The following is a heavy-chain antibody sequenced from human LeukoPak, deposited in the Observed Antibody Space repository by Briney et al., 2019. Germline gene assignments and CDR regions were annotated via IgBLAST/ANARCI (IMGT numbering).Heavy chain of an antibody. CDR2: ISGSGGST. CDR3: AKDQTGTSGFHGVFDI. CDR1: GFTFSSYA. D-gene: IGHD1-7*01. Sequence: QPGASLRLSCAASGFTFSSYAMSWVRQAPGKGLEWVPAISGSGGSTYYADSVKGRFTISRDNSKNTLYLQMNSLRAEDTAVYYCAKDQTGTSGFHGVFDIWGQGTMVTVSS. J-gene: IGHJ3*02. V-gene: IGHV3-23*01.